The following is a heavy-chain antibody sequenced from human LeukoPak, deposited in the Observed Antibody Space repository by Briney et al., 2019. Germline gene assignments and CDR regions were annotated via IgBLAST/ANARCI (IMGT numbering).Heavy chain of an antibody. CDR2: ISYDGSNK. CDR1: GFTFSSYG. Sequence: PGRSLRLSCAASGFTFSSYGMHWVRQAPGKGLEWVAVISYDGSNKYYADSVKGRFTISRDNSKNTLYLQMNSLRAEGTAVYYCAKILNGDYHDYWGQGTLVTVSS. V-gene: IGHV3-30*18. CDR3: AKILNGDYHDY. D-gene: IGHD4-17*01. J-gene: IGHJ4*02.